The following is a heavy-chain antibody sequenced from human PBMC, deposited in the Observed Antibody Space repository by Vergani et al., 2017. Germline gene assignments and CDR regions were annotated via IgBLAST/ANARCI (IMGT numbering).Heavy chain of an antibody. D-gene: IGHD1-26*01. J-gene: IGHJ4*02. V-gene: IGHV3-21*01. Sequence: EVQLVESGGGLVKPGGSLRLSCAASVFTFSSYSMNWVRQAPGKGLEWVSSISSSSSYIYYADSVKGRFTISRDNAKNSLYLQMNSLRAEDTAVYYCARVKVGATSFDYWGQGTLVTVSS. CDR2: ISSSSSYI. CDR1: VFTFSSYS. CDR3: ARVKVGATSFDY.